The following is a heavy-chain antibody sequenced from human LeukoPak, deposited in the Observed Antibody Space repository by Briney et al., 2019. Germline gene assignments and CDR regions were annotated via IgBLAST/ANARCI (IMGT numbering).Heavy chain of an antibody. D-gene: IGHD6-13*01. CDR1: GYTFTSYA. J-gene: IGHJ5*02. V-gene: IGHV1-3*01. Sequence: ASVKVSCKASGYTFTSYAMHWVRQAPGQRLEWMGWINAGNGNTKYSQKFQGRVTITRDTSASTAYMELSSLRSEDTAVYYCARDPREYSSSWQNWFDPWGQGTLVTVSS. CDR2: INAGNGNT. CDR3: ARDPREYSSSWQNWFDP.